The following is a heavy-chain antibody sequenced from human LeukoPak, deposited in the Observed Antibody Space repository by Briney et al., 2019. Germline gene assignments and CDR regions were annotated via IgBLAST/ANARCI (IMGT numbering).Heavy chain of an antibody. Sequence: GGSLRLSCAASGFSFNFYAMHWVRQAPGKGLEWVANIKEDGSVKNYVNSVKGRFTISRDNAKNSLYLQMNSLRAEDTAVYYCMAESSSPWEGYWGQGTLVTVSS. V-gene: IGHV3-7*01. CDR3: MAESSSPWEGY. J-gene: IGHJ4*02. D-gene: IGHD6-6*01. CDR2: IKEDGSVK. CDR1: GFSFNFYA.